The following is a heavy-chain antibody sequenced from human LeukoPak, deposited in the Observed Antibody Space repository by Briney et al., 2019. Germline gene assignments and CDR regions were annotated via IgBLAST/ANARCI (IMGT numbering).Heavy chain of an antibody. CDR2: FDPEDGET. CDR3: ATAWFGELAPFDI. V-gene: IGHV1-24*01. J-gene: IGHJ3*02. D-gene: IGHD3-10*01. CDR1: GYTFTSYD. Sequence: ASVKVSCKASGYTFTSYDINWVRQATGQGLEWMGGFDPEDGETIYAQKFQGRVTMTEDTSTDTAYMELSSLRSEDTAVYYCATAWFGELAPFDIWGQGTMVTVSS.